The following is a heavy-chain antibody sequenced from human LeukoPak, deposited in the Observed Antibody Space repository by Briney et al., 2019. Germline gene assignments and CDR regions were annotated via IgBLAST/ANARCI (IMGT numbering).Heavy chain of an antibody. CDR1: GFTVSSNY. J-gene: IGHJ4*02. V-gene: IGHV3-53*01. D-gene: IGHD3-22*01. Sequence: GGSLRLSCAASGFTVSSNYMSWVRQAPGKGLEWVSVIYSGGSTSYADSVKGRFTISRDNSKNTLYLQMNSLRAEDTAVYYCARATYYYDSSGYYLPESLDYWVQATLVTVSS. CDR3: ARATYYYDSSGYYLPESLDY. CDR2: IYSGGST.